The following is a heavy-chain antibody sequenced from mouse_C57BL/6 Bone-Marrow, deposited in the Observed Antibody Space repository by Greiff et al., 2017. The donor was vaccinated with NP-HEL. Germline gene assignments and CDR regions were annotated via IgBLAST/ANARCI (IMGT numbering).Heavy chain of an antibody. Sequence: QVQLKESGAELVKPGASVKLSCKASGYTFTEYTIHWVKQRSGQGLEWIGWFYPGSGSIKYNEKFKDKATLTADKSSSTVYMELSRLTSEDAAVYFCARHEGIGSSYDYWGQGTTLTVSS. V-gene: IGHV1-62-2*01. D-gene: IGHD1-1*01. CDR1: GYTFTEYT. CDR2: FYPGSGSI. CDR3: ARHEGIGSSYDY. J-gene: IGHJ2*01.